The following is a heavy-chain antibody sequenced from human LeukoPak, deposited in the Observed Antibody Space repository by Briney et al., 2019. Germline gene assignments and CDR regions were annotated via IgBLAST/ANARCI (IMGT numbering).Heavy chain of an antibody. Sequence: GGSLRLSCAASGFTFSSYAMSWVRQAPGKGLEWVSAISGSGGSTYYADSVKGRFTISRDNSKNTLYLQMNSLRAEDTAVYYCAKDPWAYCGGDCHSGPRGAFDIWGQGTMVTVSS. CDR1: GFTFSSYA. J-gene: IGHJ3*02. D-gene: IGHD2-21*02. CDR3: AKDPWAYCGGDCHSGPRGAFDI. V-gene: IGHV3-23*01. CDR2: ISGSGGST.